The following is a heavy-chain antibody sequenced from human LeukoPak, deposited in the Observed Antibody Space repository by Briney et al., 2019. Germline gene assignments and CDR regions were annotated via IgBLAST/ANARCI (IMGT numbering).Heavy chain of an antibody. CDR3: ARWTPRTEMKGLNYYYGMDV. J-gene: IGHJ6*04. CDR2: INHNGRT. V-gene: IGHV4-34*01. CDR1: GGFFNTYY. Sequence: SETLSLTCGVYGGFFNTYYWSWIRQPPGKGLEWIGEINHNGRTNYNPSLKSRVTISVDSSMNQFSLKVTSVTAADTAVYYCARWTPRTEMKGLNYYYGMDVWGKGRTVTVSS. D-gene: IGHD3/OR15-3a*01.